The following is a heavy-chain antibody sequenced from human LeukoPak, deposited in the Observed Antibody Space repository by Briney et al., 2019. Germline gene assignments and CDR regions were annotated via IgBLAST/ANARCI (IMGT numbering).Heavy chain of an antibody. D-gene: IGHD6-19*01. CDR2: IYYSGST. CDR1: GGSISHYY. CDR3: ARHLRYSSGGTPRPRGYFDY. J-gene: IGHJ4*02. V-gene: IGHV4-39*01. Sequence: SETLSLTCTVSGGSISHYYWGWIRQPPGKGLEWIGSIYYSGSTYYNPSLKSRVTISVDTSKNQFSLKLSSVTAADTAVYYCARHLRYSSGGTPRPRGYFDYWGQGTLVTVSS.